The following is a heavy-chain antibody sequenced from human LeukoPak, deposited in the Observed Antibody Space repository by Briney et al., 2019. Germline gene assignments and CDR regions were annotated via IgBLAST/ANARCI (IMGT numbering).Heavy chain of an antibody. V-gene: IGHV4-30-4*08. Sequence: PSETLSLTCTVSGGSISSGDYYWSWIRQPPGKGLEWIGYIYYSGSTYYNPSLKSRVTISVDTSKNQFSLKLSSVTAADTAVYYCARGGSLYSYGLYYYYYYMDVWGKGTTVTVSS. CDR2: IYYSGST. CDR3: ARGGSLYSYGLYYYYYYMDV. CDR1: GGSISSGDYY. D-gene: IGHD5-18*01. J-gene: IGHJ6*03.